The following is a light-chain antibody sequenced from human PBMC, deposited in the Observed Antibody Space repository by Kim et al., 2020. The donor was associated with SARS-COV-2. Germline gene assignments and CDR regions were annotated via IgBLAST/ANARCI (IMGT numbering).Light chain of an antibody. CDR2: SAS. CDR1: HSLLHPNGETY. CDR3: MEALETLYT. J-gene: IGKJ2*01. V-gene: IGKV2-28*01. Sequence: ESASISCRSSHSLLHPNGETYLDWYLQRPGQSPQLLIYSASNRASGVPDRFSGSGSGTHFTLTIRRVEPEDAGIYYCMEALETLYTSGPGTKLEI.